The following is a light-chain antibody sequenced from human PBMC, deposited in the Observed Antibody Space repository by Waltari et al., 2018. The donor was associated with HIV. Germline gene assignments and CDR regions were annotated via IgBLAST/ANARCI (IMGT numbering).Light chain of an antibody. CDR1: RSEVGGYDH. V-gene: IGLV2-8*01. CDR3: SSHAGSNNYV. Sequence: QPALTQPPSASGSPGQSVTISCSGTRSEVGGYDHVSCNQQHPGKAPKLMIYEVSRRPSGVPDRFSGSKSGNTASLTVAGLQAEDEADYYCSSHAGSNNYVFGTGTKVTVL. J-gene: IGLJ1*01. CDR2: EVS.